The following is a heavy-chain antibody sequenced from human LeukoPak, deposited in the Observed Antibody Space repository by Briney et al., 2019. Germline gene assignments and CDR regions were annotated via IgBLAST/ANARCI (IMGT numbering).Heavy chain of an antibody. D-gene: IGHD5-12*01. CDR1: GFTFSSYA. CDR2: ISGSGGST. J-gene: IGHJ4*02. CDR3: AKTGSGYYYFDY. Sequence: PGGSLRLSCAASGFTFSSYAMSWVRQAPGKGLEWVSSISGSGGSTYYADSVKGRFTIARDNSKNTLYLQMNSLRAEDTAVYYCAKTGSGYYYFDYWGQGTLVTVSS. V-gene: IGHV3-23*01.